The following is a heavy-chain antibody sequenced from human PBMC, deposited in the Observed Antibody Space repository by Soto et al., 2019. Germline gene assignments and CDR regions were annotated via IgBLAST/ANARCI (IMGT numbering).Heavy chain of an antibody. Sequence: PGGSLRLSCAASGFTFSNYAMSWVRQAPGKGLEWVSVISGSAGGANYADSVKGRFTISRANSENTLHLQMDNLRAEDTAVYFCAKFTHGSGYYYRNYFDHWGQGTLVTAPQ. CDR3: AKFTHGSGYYYRNYFDH. J-gene: IGHJ4*02. V-gene: IGHV3-23*01. D-gene: IGHD3-10*01. CDR2: ISGSAGGA. CDR1: GFTFSNYA.